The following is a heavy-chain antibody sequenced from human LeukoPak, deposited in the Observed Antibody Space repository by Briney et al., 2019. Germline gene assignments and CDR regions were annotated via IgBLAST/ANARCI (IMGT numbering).Heavy chain of an antibody. CDR3: ARDSGPYYYYGMDV. J-gene: IGHJ6*02. D-gene: IGHD5-12*01. Sequence: GGSLRLSCAASGFTFSSYAMHWVRQAPGKGLEWVAVISYDGSNKYYADSVKGRFTISRDNSKNTLYLQMNSLRAEDTAVCYCARDSGPYYYYGMDVWGQGTTVTVSS. V-gene: IGHV3-30*04. CDR1: GFTFSSYA. CDR2: ISYDGSNK.